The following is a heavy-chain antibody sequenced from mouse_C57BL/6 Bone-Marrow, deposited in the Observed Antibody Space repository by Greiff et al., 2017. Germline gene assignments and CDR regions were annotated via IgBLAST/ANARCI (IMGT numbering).Heavy chain of an antibody. D-gene: IGHD1-1*01. J-gene: IGHJ4*01. V-gene: IGHV1-52*01. CDR3: ARASITTVVAPMDY. CDR2: IDPSDSET. Sequence: VQLQQPGAELVRPGSSVKLSCKASGYTFTSYWMHWVKQRPIQGLEWIGNIDPSDSETHYNQKFKDKATLTVDKSSSTAYMQLSSLTSEDSAVYYCARASITTVVAPMDYWGQGTSVTVSS. CDR1: GYTFTSYW.